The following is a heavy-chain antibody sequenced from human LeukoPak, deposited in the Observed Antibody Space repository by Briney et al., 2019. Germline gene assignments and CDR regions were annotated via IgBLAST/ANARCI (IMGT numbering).Heavy chain of an antibody. V-gene: IGHV3-7*01. CDR1: GFTFSSYA. Sequence: GGSLRLSCAASGFTFSSYAMSWVRQAPGRGLEWVGQTNEHETEKYYGDAVRGRFTIYRDNAKNSLYLQMNSLRPEDTAVYYCARDSRGTTFDYWGQGTLVTVSS. CDR3: ARDSRGTTFDY. J-gene: IGHJ4*02. D-gene: IGHD3-16*01. CDR2: TNEHETEK.